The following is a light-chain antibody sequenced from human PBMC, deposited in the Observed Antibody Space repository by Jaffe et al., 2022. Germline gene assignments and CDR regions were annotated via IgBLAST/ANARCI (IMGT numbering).Light chain of an antibody. J-gene: IGLJ3*02. V-gene: IGLV8-61*01. CDR2: STD. CDR1: SGSVSTTYY. Sequence: QTVVTQEPSFSVSPGGTVTLTCGLSSGSVSTTYYPSWYQQTPGQSPRTLIYSTDIRFSGVPDRFSGSILGNKAALTITDVQADDESDYYCVLYMGSGPVLFGGGTKVTVL. CDR3: VLYMGSGPVL.